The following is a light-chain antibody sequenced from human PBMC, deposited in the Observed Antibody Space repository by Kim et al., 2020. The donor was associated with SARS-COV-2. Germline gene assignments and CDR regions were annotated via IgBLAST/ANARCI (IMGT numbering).Light chain of an antibody. V-gene: IGLV2-14*03. CDR1: IYDVGVYNV. J-gene: IGLJ3*02. Sequence: PLIRITCPGNIYDVGVYNVVTDEQQHPGKAPKLMIYDVSKRPSGVSNLFSRSQPGNTAFLTISGLQAEHEADDFCSSYASSSTLVFGGGTQLTVL. CDR3: SSYASSSTLV. CDR2: DVS.